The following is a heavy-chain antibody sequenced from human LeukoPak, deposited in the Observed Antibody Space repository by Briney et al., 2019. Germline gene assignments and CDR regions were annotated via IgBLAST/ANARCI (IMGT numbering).Heavy chain of an antibody. CDR3: AGARSDYYDSSGYYYPFDY. Sequence: SVKVSCKASGGTFSSYAITWVRQAPGQGLEWMRGIIPIFGTANYAQKFQGRVTITTDESTSTAYMELSSLRSEDTAVYYCAGARSDYYDSSGYYYPFDYWGQGALVTVSS. J-gene: IGHJ4*02. CDR1: GGTFSSYA. V-gene: IGHV1-69*05. D-gene: IGHD3-22*01. CDR2: IIPIFGTA.